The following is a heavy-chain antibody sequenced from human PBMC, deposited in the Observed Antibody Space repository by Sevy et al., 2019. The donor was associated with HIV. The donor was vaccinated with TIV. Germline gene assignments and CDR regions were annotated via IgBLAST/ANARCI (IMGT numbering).Heavy chain of an antibody. J-gene: IGHJ4*02. CDR3: AKDLLYDSSGYPVYFDY. V-gene: IGHV3-23*01. CDR1: GFTFSSYA. D-gene: IGHD3-22*01. CDR2: ISGSGGST. Sequence: GGSLRLSCAASGFTFSSYAMSWVRQAPGKGLEWVSAISGSGGSTYYADSVKGRFTISRDNSKNTLYLQMNSLRAEDTAVYYCAKDLLYDSSGYPVYFDYWGQGTLVTVFS.